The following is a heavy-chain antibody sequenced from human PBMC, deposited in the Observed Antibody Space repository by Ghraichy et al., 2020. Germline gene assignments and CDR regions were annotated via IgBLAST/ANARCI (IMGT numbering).Heavy chain of an antibody. CDR3: ARRGGGKEFDY. CDR2: VHSSGAT. CDR1: GGSISSSAYF. V-gene: IGHV4-39*01. D-gene: IGHD3-16*01. J-gene: IGHJ4*02. Sequence: SQTLSLTCSVSGGSISSSAYFWAWIRQPPGKGLEWIGSVHSSGATDYNPSLKSRLTISEDTSKNQFSLKLTPVTAADTAVYYCARRGGGKEFDYWGQGTLVSVSS.